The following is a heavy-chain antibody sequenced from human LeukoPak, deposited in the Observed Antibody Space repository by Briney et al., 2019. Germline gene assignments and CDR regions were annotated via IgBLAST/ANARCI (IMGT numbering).Heavy chain of an antibody. CDR2: MYYSGST. CDR1: GGSISSGGYY. V-gene: IGHV4-31*03. D-gene: IGHD3-22*01. Sequence: PSQTLSLTCTVSGGSISSGGYYWSWIRQHPGKGLEWIGYMYYSGSTYYNPSLKSRVTISVDTSKNQFSLKLSSVTAADTAVYYCARASGYYYDSSGYYFDHWGQGTLVTVSS. CDR3: ARASGYYYDSSGYYFDH. J-gene: IGHJ4*02.